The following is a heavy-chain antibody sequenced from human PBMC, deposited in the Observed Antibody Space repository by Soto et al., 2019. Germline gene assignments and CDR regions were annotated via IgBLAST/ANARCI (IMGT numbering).Heavy chain of an antibody. V-gene: IGHV3-23*01. Sequence: PVGSLRLSGAASGFTFSYFPMSWVRKAPGKGLEWLSTFSAAGRNTFYAEYVKGRFTISRANSKSTLYLHVNSLRVDATAVYYCEQMGAGNLPKLFHVWGQGTLVTVSS. CDR3: EQMGAGNLPKLFHV. J-gene: IGHJ1*01. D-gene: IGHD6-6*01. CDR1: GFTFSYFP. CDR2: FSAAGRNT.